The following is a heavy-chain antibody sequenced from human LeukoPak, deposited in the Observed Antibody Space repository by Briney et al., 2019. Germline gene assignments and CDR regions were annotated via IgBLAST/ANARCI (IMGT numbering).Heavy chain of an antibody. CDR1: GFTFSDYY. V-gene: IGHV3-11*01. CDR3: AREFCSSTSCYFIAFDI. Sequence: PGGSLRLSCAASGFTFSDYYMSWIRQAPGKGLEWVSYISSSGSTIYYADSVKGRFTISRDNAKNSLYLQMNSLRAEDTAVYYCAREFCSSTSCYFIAFDIWGQGTMVTVSS. J-gene: IGHJ3*02. CDR2: ISSSGSTI. D-gene: IGHD2-2*01.